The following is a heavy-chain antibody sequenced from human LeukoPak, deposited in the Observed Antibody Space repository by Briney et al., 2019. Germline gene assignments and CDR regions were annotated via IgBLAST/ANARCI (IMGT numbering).Heavy chain of an antibody. Sequence: GGSLRLSCAASGFTLSSYWMHWVRQAPGKGLVWVSRIKSDGRTNYADSVKGRFTISRDNAKNTVSLQMNSLRADDTAVYSCAKDPPTVMANAFHIWGQGTMVTVS. V-gene: IGHV3-74*01. CDR1: GFTLSSYW. CDR3: AKDPPTVMANAFHI. CDR2: IKSDGRT. J-gene: IGHJ3*02. D-gene: IGHD5-18*01.